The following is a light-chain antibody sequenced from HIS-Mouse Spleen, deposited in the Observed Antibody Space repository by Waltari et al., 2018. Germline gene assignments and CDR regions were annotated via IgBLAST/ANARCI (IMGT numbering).Light chain of an antibody. V-gene: IGLV1-47*01. CDR1: SPNIGSNY. J-gene: IGLJ3*02. CDR3: AAWDDSLSGPV. Sequence: QSVLTQPPSASGTPGQRVTTSCSGRSPNIGSNYVYWYQPLPGTAPKLLIYRNNQRPSGVPDRFSGSKSGTSASLAISGLRSEDEADYYCAAWDDSLSGPVFGGGTKLTVL. CDR2: RNN.